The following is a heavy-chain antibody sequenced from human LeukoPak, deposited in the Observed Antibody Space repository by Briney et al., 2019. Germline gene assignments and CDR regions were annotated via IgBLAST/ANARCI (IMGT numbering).Heavy chain of an antibody. CDR1: GGYISPYH. V-gene: IGHV4-59*01. Sequence: SETLSLTCTVSGGYISPYHWHWIRQPPGKGLEWIGYIYYSGSTNYNPSLKSRVTISVDTSKNQFSLKLSSVTAADTAVYYCARGCSAGTPHNWFDPWGQGTLVTVSS. D-gene: IGHD6-13*01. J-gene: IGHJ5*02. CDR3: ARGCSAGTPHNWFDP. CDR2: IYYSGST.